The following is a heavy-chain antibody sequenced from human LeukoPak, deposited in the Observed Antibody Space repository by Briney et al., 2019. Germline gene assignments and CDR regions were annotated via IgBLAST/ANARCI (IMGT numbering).Heavy chain of an antibody. CDR3: ARVGWFGELLPPWYYYGMDV. D-gene: IGHD3-10*01. V-gene: IGHV1-2*02. CDR2: INPNSGGT. Sequence: APVKLSCTASGYTFTGYYMHWVRQAPGQGLEWMGWINPNSGGTNYAQKFQGRVTMTRDTSISTAYMELSRLRSDDTAVYYCARVGWFGELLPPWYYYGMDVWGQGTTVTVSS. CDR1: GYTFTGYY. J-gene: IGHJ6*02.